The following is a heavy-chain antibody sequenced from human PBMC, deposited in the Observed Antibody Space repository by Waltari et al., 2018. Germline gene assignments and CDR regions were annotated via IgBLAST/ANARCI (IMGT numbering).Heavy chain of an antibody. V-gene: IGHV1-69-2*01. CDR3: ATIGEVAAAEPAPFDY. J-gene: IGHJ4*02. CDR1: GYTFTDYY. D-gene: IGHD6-13*01. Sequence: EVQLVQSGAEVKKPGATVKISCKASGYTFTDYYMHWVQQAPGKGLEWMGRGDPEDGETIYAEKFQGRVTITADTSTDTAYMELSSLRSEDTAVYYCATIGEVAAAEPAPFDYWGQGTLVTVSS. CDR2: GDPEDGET.